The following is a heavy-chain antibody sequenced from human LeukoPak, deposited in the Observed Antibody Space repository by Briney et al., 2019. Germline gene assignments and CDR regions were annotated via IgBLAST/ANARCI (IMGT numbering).Heavy chain of an antibody. J-gene: IGHJ4*02. Sequence: GASVKVSCKASGYTFTSYYMHWVRQAPGQGLEWMGIINPSGGSTSYAQKFQGRVTMTRDTSTSTVYMELSSLRSEDTAVYCCARVSSGWYSVSALYYWGQGTLVTVSS. CDR1: GYTFTSYY. V-gene: IGHV1-46*01. D-gene: IGHD6-19*01. CDR3: ARVSSGWYSVSALYY. CDR2: INPSGGST.